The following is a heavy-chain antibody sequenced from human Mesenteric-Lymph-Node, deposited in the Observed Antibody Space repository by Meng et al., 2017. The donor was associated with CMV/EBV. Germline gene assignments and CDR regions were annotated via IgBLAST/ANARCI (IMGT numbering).Heavy chain of an antibody. CDR3: ARTPYYYDSSGYR. CDR2: INHSGST. D-gene: IGHD3-22*01. CDR1: GGSFSGYY. Sequence: ESLKISCAVYGGSFSGYYWSWIRQPPGKGLEWIGEINHSGSTNYNPSLKSRVTISVDTSKNQFSLKLSSVTAADTAVYYCARTPYYYDSSGYRWGQGTLVTVSS. V-gene: IGHV4-34*01. J-gene: IGHJ4*02.